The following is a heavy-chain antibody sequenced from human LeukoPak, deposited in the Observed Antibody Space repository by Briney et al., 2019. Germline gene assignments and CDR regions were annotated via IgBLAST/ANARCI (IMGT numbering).Heavy chain of an antibody. CDR2: INQDGSEK. D-gene: IGHD5-18*01. CDR1: GFTFSTYW. V-gene: IGHV3-7*04. Sequence: GGSLRLSCAASGFTFSTYWMNWVRQAPGKGLEWVANINQDGSEKFYVDSVRGRFTISRDNAKNSLYLQMNSLRAEDTAVYYCARDTRRDTYYHGMDVWGQGTTVAVSS. CDR3: ARDTRRDTYYHGMDV. J-gene: IGHJ6*02.